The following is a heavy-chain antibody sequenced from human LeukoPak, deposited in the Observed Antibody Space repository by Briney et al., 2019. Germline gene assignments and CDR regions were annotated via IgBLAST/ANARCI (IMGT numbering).Heavy chain of an antibody. J-gene: IGHJ4*02. V-gene: IGHV3-7*01. CDR1: GFDFSRYW. CDR2: ISQDVSRT. Sequence: GGSLRLSCAGSGFDFSRYWMAWVRQAPGKGLEWVASISQDVSRTHYVDSVKGRFTISRDNAKSSLFLQMTSLRVEDTAVYYCARLKDDVTKFDYWGQGTLVTVSS. CDR3: ARLKDDVTKFDY. D-gene: IGHD2-8*01.